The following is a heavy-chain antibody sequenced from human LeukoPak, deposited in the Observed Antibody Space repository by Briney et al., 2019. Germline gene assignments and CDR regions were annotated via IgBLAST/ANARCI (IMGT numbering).Heavy chain of an antibody. D-gene: IGHD6-19*01. CDR3: ARRGSGWYLNWFDP. J-gene: IGHJ5*02. CDR1: GGSFSGYY. CDR2: INHSGST. Sequence: PSETLSLTCAVYGGSFSGYYWSWIRQPPGKGLEWIGEINHSGSTNYNPSLKSRVTISVDTSKNQFSLKLSSVTAADTAVYYCARRGSGWYLNWFDPWGQGTLVTVSS. V-gene: IGHV4-34*01.